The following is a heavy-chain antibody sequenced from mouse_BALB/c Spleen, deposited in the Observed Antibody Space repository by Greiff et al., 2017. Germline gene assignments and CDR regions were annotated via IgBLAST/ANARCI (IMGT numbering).Heavy chain of an antibody. CDR2: ISYSGST. J-gene: IGHJ2*01. V-gene: IGHV3-2*02. CDR3: ARDGNYRYFDY. CDR1: GYSITSDYA. D-gene: IGHD2-1*01. Sequence: EVHLVESGPGLVKPSQSLSLTCTVTGYSITSDYAWNWIRQFPGNKLEWMGYISYSGSTSYNPSLKSRISITRDTSKNQFFLQLNSVTTEDTATYYCARDGNYRYFDYWGQGTTLTVSS.